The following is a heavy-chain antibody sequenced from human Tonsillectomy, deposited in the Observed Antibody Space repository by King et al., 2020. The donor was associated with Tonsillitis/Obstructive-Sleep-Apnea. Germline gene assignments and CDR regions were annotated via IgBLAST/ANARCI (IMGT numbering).Heavy chain of an antibody. V-gene: IGHV1-58*01. CDR1: GFTFTSSA. CDR3: AADLGLTRFDP. Sequence: QLVQSGPEVKKPGTSVKVSCKASGFTFTSSAVPWVRQARGQPLEWIGWIVVCSGNTNYAQKFQERVTITRDMSTSTAYMELSSLRSEDTAVYYCAADLGLTRFDPWGQGTLVTVSS. CDR2: IVVCSGNT. J-gene: IGHJ5*02. D-gene: IGHD1-14*01.